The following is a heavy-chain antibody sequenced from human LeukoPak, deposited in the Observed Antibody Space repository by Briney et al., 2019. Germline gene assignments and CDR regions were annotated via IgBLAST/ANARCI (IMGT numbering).Heavy chain of an antibody. CDR3: ARDKSANYYYAMDV. V-gene: IGHV3-66*01. CDR1: GFTVSSNY. D-gene: IGHD6-13*01. Sequence: GGSLRLSCAASGFTVSSNYMSWVRQAPGKGLEWVSVIYIGGSTYYADSVKGRFTISRDISKNTLYLQMNSLRAEDTAVYYCARDKSANYYYAMDVWGQGTTVTVSS. CDR2: IYIGGST. J-gene: IGHJ6*02.